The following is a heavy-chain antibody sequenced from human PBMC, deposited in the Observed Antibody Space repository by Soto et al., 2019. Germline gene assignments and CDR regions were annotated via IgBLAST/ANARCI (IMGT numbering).Heavy chain of an antibody. CDR1: GFTFSSYG. Sequence: GGSLRLSCAASGFTFSSYGMHWVRQAPGKGLEWVAVISYDGSNKYYADSVKGRFTISRDNSKNTLYLQMNSLRAEDTAVYYCAKFYYDSSGPFDYWGQGTLVTVSS. V-gene: IGHV3-30*18. CDR3: AKFYYDSSGPFDY. CDR2: ISYDGSNK. D-gene: IGHD3-22*01. J-gene: IGHJ4*02.